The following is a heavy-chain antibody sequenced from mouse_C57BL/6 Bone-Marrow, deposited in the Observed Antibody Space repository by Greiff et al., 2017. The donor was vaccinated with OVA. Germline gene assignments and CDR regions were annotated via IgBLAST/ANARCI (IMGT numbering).Heavy chain of an antibody. J-gene: IGHJ1*03. CDR2: IYPGSGST. CDR3: ARSMGSSWYFDV. D-gene: IGHD1-3*01. CDR1: GYTFTSYW. Sequence: VKLMESGAELVKPGASVKMSCKASGYTFTSYWITWVKQRPGQGLEWIGDIYPGSGSTNYNEKFKSKATLTVDTSSSTAYMQLSSLTSEDSAVYYCARSMGSSWYFDVWGTGTTVTVSS. V-gene: IGHV1-55*01.